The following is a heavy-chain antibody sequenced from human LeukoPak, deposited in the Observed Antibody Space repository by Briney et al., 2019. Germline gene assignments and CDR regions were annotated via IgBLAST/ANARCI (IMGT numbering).Heavy chain of an antibody. Sequence: GASVKVSCKASGYTFTGYYMHWVRQAPGQGLEWMGWINPNSGGTNYAQKFQGRVTMTRDTSISTAYMELSRLRSDDTAVYYCARPAQKILHDDAFDIWGQGTMVTVSS. J-gene: IGHJ3*02. CDR3: ARPAQKILHDDAFDI. D-gene: IGHD2-15*01. V-gene: IGHV1-2*02. CDR1: GYTFTGYY. CDR2: INPNSGGT.